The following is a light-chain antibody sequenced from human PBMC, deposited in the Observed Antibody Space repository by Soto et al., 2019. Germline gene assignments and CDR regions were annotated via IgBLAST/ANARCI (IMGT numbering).Light chain of an antibody. CDR1: QSVSIN. V-gene: IGKV3D-15*01. Sequence: EIVLTQSPGTLSLSPGERATLSCRASQSVSINDLAWYQQKPAQATSLIIYGASIRANGIPARFSGSGSGTEFTLTISSLQSEDFAVYYCQQYNNWHPITFGQGTRLEIK. CDR3: QQYNNWHPIT. J-gene: IGKJ5*01. CDR2: GAS.